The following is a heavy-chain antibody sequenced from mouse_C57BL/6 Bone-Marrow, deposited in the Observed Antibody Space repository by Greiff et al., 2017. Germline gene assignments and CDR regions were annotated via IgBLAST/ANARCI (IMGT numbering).Heavy chain of an antibody. CDR3: ARGGIYRNYEAY. V-gene: IGHV1-81*01. CDR2: IYPRSGNT. CDR1: GYTFTSSG. J-gene: IGHJ3*01. D-gene: IGHD2-5*01. Sequence: QVQLQQSGAELVRPGASVKLSCKASGYTFTSSGISWVKQRTGQGLEWIGEIYPRSGNTYYNEKFKGKATLTADKSSSTAYMELRSLTSGVSAVDFCARGGIYRNYEAYWGQGTLVTVSA.